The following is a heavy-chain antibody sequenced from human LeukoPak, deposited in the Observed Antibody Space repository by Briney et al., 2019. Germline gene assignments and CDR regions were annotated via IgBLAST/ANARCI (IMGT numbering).Heavy chain of an antibody. J-gene: IGHJ4*02. CDR3: ARRRGYSGYGMDY. D-gene: IGHD5-12*01. V-gene: IGHV3-48*03. Sequence: GGSLRLSCSASGFTFSSFEMDWVRQAPGKGLEWISYMSSRDNTRYYADSVKGRFTISRDSAKNSLYLQMNSLRAEDTAVYYCARRRGYSGYGMDYWGQGTLVTVSS. CDR2: MSSRDNTR. CDR1: GFTFSSFE.